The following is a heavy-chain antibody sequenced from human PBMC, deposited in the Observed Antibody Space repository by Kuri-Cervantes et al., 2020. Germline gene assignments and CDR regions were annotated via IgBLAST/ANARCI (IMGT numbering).Heavy chain of an antibody. V-gene: IGHV4-34*01. CDR2: INHSGST. Sequence: SETLSLTCAVYAGSFSGYYWSWIRQPPGKGLEWIGEINHSGSTNYNPSLKSRVTISVDTSKNQFSLKLSSVTAADTAVYYCARGRRYFDWLFGGYGMDVWGQGTTVTVSS. J-gene: IGHJ6*02. CDR1: AGSFSGYY. D-gene: IGHD3-9*01. CDR3: ARGRRYFDWLFGGYGMDV.